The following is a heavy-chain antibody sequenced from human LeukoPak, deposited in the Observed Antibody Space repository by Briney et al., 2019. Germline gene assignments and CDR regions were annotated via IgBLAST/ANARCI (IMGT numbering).Heavy chain of an antibody. V-gene: IGHV4-59*01. Sequence: SETLSLTCTVSGGSISRYHWSWLRQPPGKGLEWIGYTHFSGNTNYNPSLKSRATISLHTAKNEFSLKLSSVTAADTDVYYCEGYSYGSGGFYLDPWGQGTLVTVSS. CDR3: EGYSYGSGGFYLDP. J-gene: IGHJ5*02. CDR1: GGSISRYH. CDR2: THFSGNT. D-gene: IGHD3-10*01.